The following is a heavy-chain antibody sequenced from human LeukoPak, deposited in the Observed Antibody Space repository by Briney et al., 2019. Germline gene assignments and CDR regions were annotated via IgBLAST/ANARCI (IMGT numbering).Heavy chain of an antibody. CDR1: GGSISSSSYY. J-gene: IGHJ3*02. Sequence: SETLSLTCTVSGGSISSSSYYWGWIRQPPGKGLEWIGSIYYSGSTYYNPSLKSRVTISVDTSKNQFSLKLSSVTAADTAVYYCARPYYSDAFDIWGQGAMVTVSS. CDR2: IYYSGST. D-gene: IGHD3-10*01. CDR3: ARPYYSDAFDI. V-gene: IGHV4-39*01.